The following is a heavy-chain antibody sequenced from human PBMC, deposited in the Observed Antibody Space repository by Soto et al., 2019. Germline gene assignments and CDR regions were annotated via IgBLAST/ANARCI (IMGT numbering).Heavy chain of an antibody. Sequence: SETLSLTCTVSGGSISSYYWSWIRQPPGKGLEWIGTIYYTGNAYFSPSLKSRVTISVDTSKNQFSLKLSPVTAADTAVYYCARAVYDFWSAYSYYFDFWGQGALVTVSS. CDR1: GGSISSYY. J-gene: IGHJ4*02. D-gene: IGHD3-3*01. CDR3: ARAVYDFWSAYSYYFDF. V-gene: IGHV4-59*04. CDR2: IYYTGNA.